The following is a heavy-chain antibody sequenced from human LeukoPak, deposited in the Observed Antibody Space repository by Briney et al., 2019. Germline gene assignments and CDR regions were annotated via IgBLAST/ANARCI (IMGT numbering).Heavy chain of an antibody. V-gene: IGHV3-43*02. CDR3: AKDKGRIQLWPGTWFDP. Sequence: GGSLRLSCAASGFTFDDYAMHRVRQAPGKGLEWVSLISGDGGSTYYADSVKGRFTISRDNSKNSLYLQMNSLRTEDTALYYCAKDKGRIQLWPGTWFDPWGQGTLVTVSS. D-gene: IGHD5-18*01. J-gene: IGHJ5*02. CDR1: GFTFDDYA. CDR2: ISGDGGST.